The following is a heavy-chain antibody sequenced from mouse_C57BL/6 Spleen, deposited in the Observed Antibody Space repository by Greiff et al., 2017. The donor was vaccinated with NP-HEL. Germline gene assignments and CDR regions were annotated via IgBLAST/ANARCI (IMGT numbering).Heavy chain of an antibody. CDR2: IHPSSGST. V-gene: IGHV1-64*01. Sequence: QVQLQQPGAELVKPGASVKLSCKASGYTFTSYWMHWVKQRPGQGLEWIGMIHPSSGSTNYNEKFKSQATLTVDKSSSTAYMQLSSLTSEDSAVYYGAVIHTGVDFDYWGQGTTLTVSS. CDR3: AVIHTGVDFDY. J-gene: IGHJ2*01. D-gene: IGHD1-1*01. CDR1: GYTFTSYW.